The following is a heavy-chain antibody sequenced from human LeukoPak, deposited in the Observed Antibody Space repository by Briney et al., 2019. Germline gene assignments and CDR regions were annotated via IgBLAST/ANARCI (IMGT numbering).Heavy chain of an antibody. CDR1: GGSISSSSYY. Sequence: PSETLSLTCTVSGGSISSSSYYWGWIRQPPGKGQEWIGSIYYSGSTYYNPSLKSRVTISVDTSKNQFSLKLSSVTAADTAVYYCARLVAAREYFDYWGQGTLVTVSS. J-gene: IGHJ4*02. V-gene: IGHV4-39*01. CDR3: ARLVAAREYFDY. D-gene: IGHD6-6*01. CDR2: IYYSGST.